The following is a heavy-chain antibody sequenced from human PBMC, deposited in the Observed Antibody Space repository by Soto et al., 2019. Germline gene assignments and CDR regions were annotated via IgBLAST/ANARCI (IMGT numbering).Heavy chain of an antibody. CDR3: TRYTYTSRYSYYGMDV. V-gene: IGHV3-49*05. Sequence: KTGGSLRLSCTVSGFTFGDYAMSWSRQAPGKGLEWVGVIRSKAYGETTDYAASVKGRFTILRDDSKSIAYLQMNSLQSEDTGVYYCTRYTYTSRYSYYGMDVWGHGTTVTVSS. CDR2: IRSKAYGETT. CDR1: GFTFGDYA. J-gene: IGHJ6*02. D-gene: IGHD2-2*01.